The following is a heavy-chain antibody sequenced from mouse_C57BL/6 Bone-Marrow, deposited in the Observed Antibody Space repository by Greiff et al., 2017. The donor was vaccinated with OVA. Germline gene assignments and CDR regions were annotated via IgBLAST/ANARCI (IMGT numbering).Heavy chain of an antibody. D-gene: IGHD1-1*01. J-gene: IGHJ3*01. CDR3: ARLGFPDYYGSSYVAY. Sequence: SGPELVKPGASVKISCKASGYTFTDYYINWVKQRPGQGLEWIGWIFPGSGSTYYNEKFKGKATLTVDKSSSTAYMLLSSLTSEDSAVYFCARLGFPDYYGSSYVAYWGQGTLVTVSA. CDR2: IFPGSGST. CDR1: GYTFTDYY. V-gene: IGHV1-75*01.